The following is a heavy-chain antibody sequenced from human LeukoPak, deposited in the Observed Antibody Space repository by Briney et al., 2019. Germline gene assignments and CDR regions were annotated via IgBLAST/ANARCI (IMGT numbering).Heavy chain of an antibody. V-gene: IGHV3-23*01. J-gene: IGHJ4*02. D-gene: IGHD3-10*01. CDR3: AKAYGSGSYRSIFDY. Sequence: GSLRLSCAASGFIFSQYSMNWVRQAPGKGLEWVSAISGSGGSTYYADSVKGRFTISRDNSKNTLYLQMNSLRAEDTAVYYCAKAYGSGSYRSIFDYWGQGTLVTVSS. CDR1: GFIFSQYS. CDR2: ISGSGGST.